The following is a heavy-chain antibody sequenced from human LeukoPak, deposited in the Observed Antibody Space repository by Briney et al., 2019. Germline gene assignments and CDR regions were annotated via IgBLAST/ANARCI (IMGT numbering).Heavy chain of an antibody. J-gene: IGHJ4*02. D-gene: IGHD5-18*01. V-gene: IGHV3-23*01. Sequence: GGSPRLSCAASGFTFSSYAMSWVRQAPGKGLEWVSAISGSGVSTYYADSVKGRFTISRDNSKNTLFLQMHSLRAEDTAVYYCAKSRYSYGLRADFWGQGTLVTVSS. CDR3: AKSRYSYGLRADF. CDR2: ISGSGVST. CDR1: GFTFSSYA.